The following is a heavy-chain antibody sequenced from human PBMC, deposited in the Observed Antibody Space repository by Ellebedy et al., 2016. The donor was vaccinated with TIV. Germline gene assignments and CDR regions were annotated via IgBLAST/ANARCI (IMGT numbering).Heavy chain of an antibody. V-gene: IGHV3-30*03. CDR1: GFTFSSYG. J-gene: IGHJ4*02. D-gene: IGHD4-17*01. CDR2: ISYDGSNK. Sequence: GESLKISXAASGFTFSSYGMHWVRQAPGKGLEWVAVISYDGSNKYYADSVKGRFTISRDNSKNTLYLQMNSLRAEDTAVYYCARSDGDYVDYWGQGTLVTVSS. CDR3: ARSDGDYVDY.